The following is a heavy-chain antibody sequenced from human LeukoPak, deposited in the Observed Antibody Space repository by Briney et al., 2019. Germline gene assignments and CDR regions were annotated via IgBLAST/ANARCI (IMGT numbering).Heavy chain of an antibody. CDR3: ARDSSYGDRSLDY. D-gene: IGHD4-17*01. J-gene: IGHJ4*02. Sequence: QPGGSLRLSCAASGFTFSIYAMSWVRQAPGRGLEWVSGISGSGGSTYYADSVKGRFTISRDKSKNTLYLQMNSLRAEDTAVYYCARDSSYGDRSLDYWGQGTLVTVSS. CDR2: ISGSGGST. V-gene: IGHV3-23*01. CDR1: GFTFSIYA.